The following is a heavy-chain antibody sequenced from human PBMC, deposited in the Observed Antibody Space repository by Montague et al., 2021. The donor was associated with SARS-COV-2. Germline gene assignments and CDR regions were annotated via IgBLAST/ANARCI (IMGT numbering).Heavy chain of an antibody. D-gene: IGHD3-3*01. V-gene: IGHV2-5*01. CDR2: IYWNDDK. J-gene: IGHJ6*02. CDR3: AHRRIGVTFFGVVTRPYYDYGMDG. Sequence: PALVKPTKTLTLTCTFSGFSLSTSGVGVGWIRQPPGKALEWLALIYWNDDKRYSPSLKSRLTITKDTSKNQVVLTMTNMDPVDTATYYCAHRRIGVTFFGVVTRPYYDYGMDGWGQGTTVTVSS. CDR1: GFSLSTSGVG.